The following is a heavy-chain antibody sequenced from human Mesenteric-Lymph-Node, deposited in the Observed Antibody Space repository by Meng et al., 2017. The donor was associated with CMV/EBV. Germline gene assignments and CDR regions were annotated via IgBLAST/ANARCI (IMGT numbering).Heavy chain of an antibody. D-gene: IGHD3-22*01. CDR1: GGSISSGGYY. V-gene: IGHV4-31*03. CDR3: ARDSYYYDSSGYYFGAFDI. J-gene: IGHJ3*02. CDR2: IYYSGST. Sequence: SEILSLTCTVSGGSISSGGYYWSWIRQHPGKGLEWIGYIYYSGSTYYNPSLKSRVTISVDTSKNQFSLKLSSVTAADTAVYYCARDSYYYDSSGYYFGAFDIWGQGTMVTVSS.